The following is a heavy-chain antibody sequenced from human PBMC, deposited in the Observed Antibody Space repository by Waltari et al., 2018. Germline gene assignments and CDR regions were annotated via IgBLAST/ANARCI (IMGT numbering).Heavy chain of an antibody. Sequence: EVQLVESGGGLVQPGGSLRLSCAASGFTLSSYAMSWVRQAQGKGLEWFSAISGSGGSTYYADSVKGRFTISRDNSKNTLYLQMNSLRAEDTAVYYCAKGVVIADRFDYWGQGTLVTVSS. CDR1: GFTLSSYA. D-gene: IGHD2-21*01. CDR3: AKGVVIADRFDY. J-gene: IGHJ4*02. CDR2: ISGSGGST. V-gene: IGHV3-23*04.